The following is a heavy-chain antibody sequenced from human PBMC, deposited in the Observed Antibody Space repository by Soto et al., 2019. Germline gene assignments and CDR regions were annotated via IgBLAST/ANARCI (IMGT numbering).Heavy chain of an antibody. CDR3: ARQGFGELHGLVDV. Sequence: QVQLQESGPGLVKPSETLSLTCAVSGGSISSHYCSWMRQSPEKGLEWIGYLHHSGFTSYNPPIKSRVTLSVDTSKDQFSLKLNSVTAADTAVYYCARQGFGELHGLVDVWGQGTTVTVSS. D-gene: IGHD3-10*01. CDR1: GGSISSHY. J-gene: IGHJ6*01. CDR2: LHHSGFT. V-gene: IGHV4-59*08.